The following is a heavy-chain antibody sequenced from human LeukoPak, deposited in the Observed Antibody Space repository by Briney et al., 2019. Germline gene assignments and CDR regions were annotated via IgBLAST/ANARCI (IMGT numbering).Heavy chain of an antibody. J-gene: IGHJ5*02. V-gene: IGHV4-59*01. Sequence: SETLSLTGTVSGGSISSYYWSWIRQPPGKGLEWIGYIYYSGSTNYNPSLKSRVTISVDTSKNQFSLKLSSVTAADTAVYYCARRPVTTIGVGFDPWGQGTLVTVSS. D-gene: IGHD4-17*01. CDR2: IYYSGST. CDR1: GGSISSYY. CDR3: ARRPVTTIGVGFDP.